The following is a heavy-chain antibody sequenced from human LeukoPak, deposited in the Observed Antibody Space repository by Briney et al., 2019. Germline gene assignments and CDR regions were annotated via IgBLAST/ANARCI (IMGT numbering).Heavy chain of an antibody. D-gene: IGHD1-26*01. J-gene: IGHJ4*02. CDR1: GFTFSSYW. Sequence: PGGSLRLSCAASGFTFSSYWMSWVRQAPGKGLEWVANIKQDVSEIYYVDSVKGRFTISRDNTKNSLYLQMNSLRAEDTAVYYCARDKMVGATYFDYWGQGTLVTVSS. CDR3: ARDKMVGATYFDY. CDR2: IKQDVSEI. V-gene: IGHV3-7*01.